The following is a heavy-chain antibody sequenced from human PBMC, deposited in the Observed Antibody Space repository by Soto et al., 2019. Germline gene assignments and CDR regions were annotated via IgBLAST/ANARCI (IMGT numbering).Heavy chain of an antibody. CDR3: VRDRRWELRGFDP. CDR2: VYHSGST. Sequence: SETLSLTCVVSAFSISSGHYWGLIRQPPGKGLEWVASVYHSGSTSYNPSLKSRVSMSVDTSKNQFSLNLTSVTATDTAVYYCVRDRRWELRGFDPWGQGILVTVSS. D-gene: IGHD1-26*01. J-gene: IGHJ5*02. V-gene: IGHV4-38-2*02. CDR1: AFSISSGHY.